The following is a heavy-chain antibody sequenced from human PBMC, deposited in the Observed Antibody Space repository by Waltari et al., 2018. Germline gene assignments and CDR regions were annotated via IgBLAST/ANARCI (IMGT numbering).Heavy chain of an antibody. V-gene: IGHV3-21*06. Sequence: EVLLVESGGGLVKPGGSLRLPCSTSGFTFSTFSLTRVRHAPGKGLGWVSSIHSSGSYIYYADSVKGRFTISRDNTKNSLYLQMNSLRDEDTALYYCVGWNDPINSWGQGTLVAVSS. D-gene: IGHD1-1*01. CDR3: VGWNDPINS. J-gene: IGHJ4*02. CDR1: GFTFSTFS. CDR2: IHSSGSYI.